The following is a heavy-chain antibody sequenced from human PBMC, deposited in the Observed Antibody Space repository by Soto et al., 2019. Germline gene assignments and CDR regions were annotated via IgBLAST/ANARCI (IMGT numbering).Heavy chain of an antibody. CDR3: ATRITVFGLLIPPFDP. CDR2: INHTGGT. Sequence: SETLSLTCAVYGGSVNGYYWNWIRQPPGKGLEWIGEINHTGGTHYNPPLKSRVTMSVDTSKNQFSLRLGSVTAADTAIYYCATRITVFGLLIPPFDPWGQGTQVTVSS. D-gene: IGHD3-3*01. V-gene: IGHV4-34*01. CDR1: GGSVNGYY. J-gene: IGHJ5*02.